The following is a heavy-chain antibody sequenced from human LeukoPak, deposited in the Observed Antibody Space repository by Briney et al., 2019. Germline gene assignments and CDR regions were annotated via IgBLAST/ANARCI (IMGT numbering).Heavy chain of an antibody. D-gene: IGHD3-3*01. V-gene: IGHV4-34*01. J-gene: IGHJ5*02. Sequence: SETLSLTCAVYGESFSGYFWSWIRQPPGKGLEWIGEINHSGYTNYNPSLKSRVTISVDTSKKQFSLKLNSVTAADTAVYYCARGAFWSGYYGNNWFDPWGQGTLVTVSS. CDR3: ARGAFWSGYYGNNWFDP. CDR2: INHSGYT. CDR1: GESFSGYF.